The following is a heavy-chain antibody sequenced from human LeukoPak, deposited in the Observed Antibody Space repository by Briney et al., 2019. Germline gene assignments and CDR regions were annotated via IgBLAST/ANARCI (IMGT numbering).Heavy chain of an antibody. CDR2: LYYGENS. V-gene: IGHV4-39*01. Sequence: PSETLSLTCTVSGGSISIISSSTYSWCWIRQTPGKGLEWIGSLYYGENSHHNPSLKSRATLSVDTSNNQFSMKLTSVTAADAAVYFCARQLPTAAADTRGYFDHWGQGTVVTVSS. D-gene: IGHD6-25*01. CDR1: GGSISIISSSTYS. J-gene: IGHJ4*02. CDR3: ARQLPTAAADTRGYFDH.